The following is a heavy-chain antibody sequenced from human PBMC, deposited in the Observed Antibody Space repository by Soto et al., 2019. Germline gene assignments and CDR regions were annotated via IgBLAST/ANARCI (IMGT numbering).Heavy chain of an antibody. CDR1: GFTFSSYG. CDR3: AGGVSNYSYAMDV. Sequence: QVQLVESGGGVVQPGRSLRLSCVASGFTFSSYGMHWVRQAPGKGLEWVAVIWYDGSNKYYADSVKGRFTISRDNSKNTLYRKKNSLSAEARVVYYGAGGVSNYSYAMDVGGQGTTVTVSS. D-gene: IGHD2-21*01. V-gene: IGHV3-33*01. J-gene: IGHJ6*02. CDR2: IWYDGSNK.